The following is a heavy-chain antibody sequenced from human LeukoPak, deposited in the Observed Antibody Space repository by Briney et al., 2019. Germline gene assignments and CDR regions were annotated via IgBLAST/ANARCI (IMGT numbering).Heavy chain of an antibody. Sequence: ASVRVSCKASGYTFTSYGISWVRQAPGQGLEWMGWISAYNGNTNYAQKLQGRVTMTTDTSTSTAYMELSSLRSEDTAVYYCAAGLGDTSGYYYVFGLSWGQGTLVTVSS. V-gene: IGHV1-18*01. CDR1: GYTFTSYG. D-gene: IGHD3-22*01. CDR2: ISAYNGNT. CDR3: AAGLGDTSGYYYVFGLS. J-gene: IGHJ4*02.